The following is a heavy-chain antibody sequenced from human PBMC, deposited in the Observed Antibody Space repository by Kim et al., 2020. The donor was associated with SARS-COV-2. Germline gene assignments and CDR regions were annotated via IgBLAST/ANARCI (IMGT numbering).Heavy chain of an antibody. V-gene: IGHV3-21*01. D-gene: IGHD3-10*01. J-gene: IGHJ4*02. CDR2: ISSSSSYI. CDR3: ARTYVLLWFGEAIDY. Sequence: GGSLRLSCAASGFTFSSYSMNWVRQAPGKGLEWVSSISSSSSYIYYADSVKGRFTISRDNAKNSLYLQMNSLRAEDTAVYYCARTYVLLWFGEAIDYWGQGTLVTVSS. CDR1: GFTFSSYS.